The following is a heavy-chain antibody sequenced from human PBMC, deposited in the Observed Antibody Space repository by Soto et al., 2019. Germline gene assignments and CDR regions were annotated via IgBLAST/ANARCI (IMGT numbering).Heavy chain of an antibody. Sequence: ASVKVSCKASGYTFTSYGISWVRQAPGQGLEWMGWISAYNGNTNYAQKLQGRVTMTTDTSTSTAYMELRSLRSDDTAAYYCARAAVVVAATRMAVTYPGVYWGQGTLVTVSS. V-gene: IGHV1-18*04. CDR2: ISAYNGNT. D-gene: IGHD2-15*01. J-gene: IGHJ4*02. CDR1: GYTFTSYG. CDR3: ARAAVVVAATRMAVTYPGVY.